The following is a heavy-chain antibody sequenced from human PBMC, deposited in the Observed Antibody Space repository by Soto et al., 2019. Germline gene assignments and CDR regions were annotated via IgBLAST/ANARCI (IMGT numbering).Heavy chain of an antibody. CDR2: IIPIFGTA. CDR1: GGTFSSYS. V-gene: IGHV1-69*13. Sequence: SVKVSWKASGGTFSSYSISWVQQAPGQGLEWMGGIIPIFGTANYAQKFQGRVTITADESTSTAYMELSSLRSEDTAVYYCARGLVPAAIRIYYGMDVWGQGTTVTVSS. D-gene: IGHD2-2*01. CDR3: ARGLVPAAIRIYYGMDV. J-gene: IGHJ6*02.